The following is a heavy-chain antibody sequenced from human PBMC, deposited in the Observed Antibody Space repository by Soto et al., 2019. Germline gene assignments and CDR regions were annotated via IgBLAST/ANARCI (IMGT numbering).Heavy chain of an antibody. D-gene: IGHD5-18*01. CDR3: ARAHLVDTAMGYYYYYYMDV. J-gene: IGHJ6*03. Sequence: GASVKVSCKASGGTFSSYTISWVRQAPGQGLEWMGRIIPILGIANYAQKFQGRVTITADKSTSTAYMELSSLRSEDTAVYYCARAHLVDTAMGYYYYYYMDVWGKGTTVTVSS. V-gene: IGHV1-69*02. CDR1: GGTFSSYT. CDR2: IIPILGIA.